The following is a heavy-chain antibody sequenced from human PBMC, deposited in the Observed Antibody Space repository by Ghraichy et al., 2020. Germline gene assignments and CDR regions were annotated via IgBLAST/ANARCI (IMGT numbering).Heavy chain of an antibody. Sequence: SETLSLTCTVSGASIRSHYWSWIRQPPGKGLEWIGYLYYSWSTKYNHSLKSRITISLDTSKTQFSLKLTSVTAADTAVYYCARDSTSGITFEYWGQGTLVTVSS. J-gene: IGHJ4*02. V-gene: IGHV4-59*11. CDR1: GASIRSHY. CDR3: ARDSTSGITFEY. D-gene: IGHD2/OR15-2a*01. CDR2: LYYSWST.